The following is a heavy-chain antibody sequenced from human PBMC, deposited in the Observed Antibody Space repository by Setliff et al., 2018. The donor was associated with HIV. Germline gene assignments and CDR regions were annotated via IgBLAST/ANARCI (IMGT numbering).Heavy chain of an antibody. Sequence: GASVKVSCKASGGTFTDYYIHWVRQAPGQGLEWMGWIYPNTGGTNYAQKFQGRVTMTRDTSISTAYMELSRLRSDDTAVYYCARSTTADWGQGTMVTVSS. CDR1: GGTFTDYY. J-gene: IGHJ4*02. CDR3: ARSTTAD. CDR2: IYPNTGGT. D-gene: IGHD4-17*01. V-gene: IGHV1-2*02.